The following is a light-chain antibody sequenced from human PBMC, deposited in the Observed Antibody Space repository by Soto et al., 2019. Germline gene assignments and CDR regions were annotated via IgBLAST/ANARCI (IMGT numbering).Light chain of an antibody. CDR1: RTDIGDSNF. J-gene: IGLJ2*01. Sequence: QSALTQPASVSGSPGQSVTISCTGPRTDIGDSNFISWYQQSPGKAPRLLIYEVNNRPSGVSRRFSGSKAGNTASLTISGLQAEDEADYYCSSYINSITFVVFGGGTKLTVL. CDR3: SSYINSITFVV. CDR2: EVN. V-gene: IGLV2-14*01.